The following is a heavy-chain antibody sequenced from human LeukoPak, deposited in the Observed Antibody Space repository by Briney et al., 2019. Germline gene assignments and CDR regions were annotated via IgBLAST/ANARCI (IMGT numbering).Heavy chain of an antibody. CDR1: GFTFSSYA. V-gene: IGHV3-64D*06. J-gene: IGHJ4*02. CDR3: ASDREASRIAVAADY. CDR2: IYSNGDSA. Sequence: GGSLRLSCSASGFTFSSYAMHWVRQAPGKGLEFVSIIYSNGDSAYYADSVKGRFTISRDNSKNTLSLQMISLRAEDTAVYYCASDREASRIAVAADYWGQGTLVTVSS. D-gene: IGHD6-19*01.